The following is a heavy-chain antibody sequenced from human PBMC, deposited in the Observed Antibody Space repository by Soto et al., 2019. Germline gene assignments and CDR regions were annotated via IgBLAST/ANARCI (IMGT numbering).Heavy chain of an antibody. CDR3: VRGSSCSNGVRYKLGRFGP. J-gene: IGHJ5*02. CDR1: GFTFSAFA. Sequence: GGSLRLSCTASGFTFSAFALHWVRQAPGKGLEWVAVIWPDGNDKYYADSVKGRFTISSDSSKITLSLQMNSLSAEDTAVYYCVRGSSCSNGVRYKLGRFGPWGQGTQVTVYS. V-gene: IGHV3-33*01. CDR2: IWPDGNDK. D-gene: IGHD2-8*01.